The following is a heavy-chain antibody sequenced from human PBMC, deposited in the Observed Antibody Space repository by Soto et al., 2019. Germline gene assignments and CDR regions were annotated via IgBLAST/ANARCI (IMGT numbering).Heavy chain of an antibody. CDR1: GYTFTSYG. CDR3: ARDALGYCSGGSCYGYFDY. D-gene: IGHD2-15*01. CDR2: ISAYNGNT. J-gene: IGHJ4*02. V-gene: IGHV1-18*01. Sequence: ASVKVSCKASGYTFTSYGISWVRQAPGQGLEWMGWISAYNGNTNYAQKLQGRVTMTTDTSTSTAYMELRGQRSDDTAVYYCARDALGYCSGGSCYGYFDYWGQGTLVTVSS.